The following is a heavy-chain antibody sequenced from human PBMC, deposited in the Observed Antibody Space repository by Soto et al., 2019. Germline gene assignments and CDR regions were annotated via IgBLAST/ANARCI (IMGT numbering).Heavy chain of an antibody. CDR3: ARSVFP. J-gene: IGHJ5*02. V-gene: IGHV4-59*12. CDR2: IYYIGST. Sequence: PSETLSLTCTVSGGSINSYYWNWIRQPPGKGLEWIGYIYYIGSTYYNPSLKSRVTISLDTSKNQFSLKLSSVTAADTAVYYCARSVFPWGQGTLVTVSS. CDR1: GGSINSYY.